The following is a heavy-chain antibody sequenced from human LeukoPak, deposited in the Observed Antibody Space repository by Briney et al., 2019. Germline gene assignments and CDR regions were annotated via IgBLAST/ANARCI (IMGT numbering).Heavy chain of an antibody. D-gene: IGHD2-8*01. Sequence: GASVKVSCKASGYTFTSHGISWVRQAPGQGLEWIGWISAYNGNTNYAQKLQGRVTMTTDTSTSTAYMELRGLRSDDTAVYYCARSEMVETPPDYWGQGTLVTVSS. CDR3: ARSEMVETPPDY. V-gene: IGHV1-18*01. CDR2: ISAYNGNT. CDR1: GYTFTSHG. J-gene: IGHJ4*02.